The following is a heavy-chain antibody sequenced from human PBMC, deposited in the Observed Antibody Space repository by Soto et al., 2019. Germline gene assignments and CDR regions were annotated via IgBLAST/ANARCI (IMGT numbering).Heavy chain of an antibody. J-gene: IGHJ6*02. Sequence: GGSLRLSCAASGFTVSNCYMSWVRQAPGKGLEWVSVIYSRGDIYYADSVRGRFTISRDKSSNALYLQMNSLRAEDTAVYYCGSTYYNPSLKSRVTISVDTSKYQFSLKLSSVTAADTAVYYCARDLAYVDTAKWSLNYYYYYGMDVWGQGTTVTVSS. D-gene: IGHD2-2*01. CDR3: GSTYYNPSLKSRVTISVDTSKYQFSLKLSSVTAADTAVYYCARDLAYVDTAKWSLNYYYYYGMDV. CDR2: IYSRGDI. CDR1: GFTVSNCY. V-gene: IGHV3-66*01.